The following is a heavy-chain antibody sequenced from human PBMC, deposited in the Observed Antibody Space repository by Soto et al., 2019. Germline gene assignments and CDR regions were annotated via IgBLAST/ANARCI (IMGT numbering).Heavy chain of an antibody. D-gene: IGHD3-22*01. CDR3: ARDAPYYYDSSGSFDY. CDR1: GYTFTSYG. V-gene: IGHV1-18*01. CDR2: ISAYNGNT. Sequence: ASVKVSCKASGYTFTSYGISWVRQAPGQGLEWMGWISAYNGNTNYAQKLQGRVTMTTDTSTSTAYMELRSLRSDDTAMYYCARDAPYYYDSSGSFDYWGQGTLVTVSS. J-gene: IGHJ4*02.